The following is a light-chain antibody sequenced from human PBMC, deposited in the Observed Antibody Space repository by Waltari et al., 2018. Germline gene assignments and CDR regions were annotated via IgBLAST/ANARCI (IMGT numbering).Light chain of an antibody. CDR2: RNN. Sequence: QAGLTQPPSVSKDLRQTATLPCPGNSNNVGHQGAAWLRQVQGPPPKLLSYRNNNRPSEISDIFSASTSGNIASLTITGLQSEDEADYYCSAWDSSLSAWVFGGGTKLTVL. V-gene: IGLV10-54*04. CDR1: SNNVGHQG. J-gene: IGLJ3*02. CDR3: SAWDSSLSAWV.